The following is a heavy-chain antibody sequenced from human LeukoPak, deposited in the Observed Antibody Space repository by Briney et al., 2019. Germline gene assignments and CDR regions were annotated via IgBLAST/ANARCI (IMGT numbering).Heavy chain of an antibody. CDR1: GYTFTSYG. CDR3: ARIFLSVVAPKRWFDP. V-gene: IGHV1-18*01. D-gene: IGHD4-23*01. Sequence: ASVKVSCKAPGYTFTSYGISWVRQAPGQGLEWMGWISAYNGNTNYAQKLQGRVTMTTDTSTSTAYMELRSLRSDDTAVYYCARIFLSVVAPKRWFDPWGQGTLVTVSS. J-gene: IGHJ5*02. CDR2: ISAYNGNT.